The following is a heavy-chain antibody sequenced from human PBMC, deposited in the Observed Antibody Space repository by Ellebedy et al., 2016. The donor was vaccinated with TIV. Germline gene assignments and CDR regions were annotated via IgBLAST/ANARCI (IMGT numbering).Heavy chain of an antibody. J-gene: IGHJ5*02. Sequence: AASVKVSCKASGFTFTSYGISWVRQAPGQGLEWMGWISAFNGNRDYSQKFQDRVTLTTETSTTTAYMELTNLTSDDTAIYYCAKGYGPGNWFDPWGQGTLVTVSS. D-gene: IGHD3-10*01. V-gene: IGHV1-18*04. CDR1: GFTFTSYG. CDR3: AKGYGPGNWFDP. CDR2: ISAFNGNR.